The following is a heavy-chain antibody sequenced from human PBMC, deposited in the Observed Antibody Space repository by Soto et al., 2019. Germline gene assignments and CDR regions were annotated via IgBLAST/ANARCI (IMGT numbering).Heavy chain of an antibody. CDR2: IIPIFGTA. CDR1: GGTFSSYA. D-gene: IGHD3-10*01. CDR3: ARSEYYYGSGSYPNIYYYYGMDV. V-gene: IGHV1-69*13. J-gene: IGHJ6*02. Sequence: ASVKVSCKTSGGTFSSYAISWVRQAPGQGLEWMGGIIPIFGTANYAQKFQGRVTITADESTSTAYMELSSLRSEDTAVYYCARSEYYYGSGSYPNIYYYYGMDVWGQGTTVTVSS.